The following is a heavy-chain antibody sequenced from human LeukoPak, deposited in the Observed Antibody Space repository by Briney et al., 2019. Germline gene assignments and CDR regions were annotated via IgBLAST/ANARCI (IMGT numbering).Heavy chain of an antibody. CDR3: ARNFHKHDYRRDYYYYMDV. V-gene: IGHV1-69*01. CDR2: IIPIFGTA. D-gene: IGHD4-11*01. Sequence: ASVKVSCKASGGTFSSYAISWVRQAPGQGLEWMGGIIPIFGTANYAQKFQGRVTITADESTSTAYMELSSLRSEDTAVYYCARNFHKHDYRRDYYYYMDVWGKGTTVTVSS. CDR1: GGTFSSYA. J-gene: IGHJ6*03.